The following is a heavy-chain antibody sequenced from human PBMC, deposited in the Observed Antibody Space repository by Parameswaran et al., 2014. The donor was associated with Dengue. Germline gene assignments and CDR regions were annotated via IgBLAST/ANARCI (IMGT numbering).Heavy chain of an antibody. V-gene: IGHV4-34*01. CDR2: INHSGST. Sequence: SETLSLTCAVYGGSFSGYYWSWIRQPPGKGLEWIGEINHSGSTNYNPSLKSRVTISVDTSKNQFSLKLSSVTAADTAVYYCARGVLRYSGWRWFDPWGQGTLVTVSS. D-gene: IGHD3-9*01. J-gene: IGHJ5*02. CDR3: ARGVLRYSGWRWFDP. CDR1: GGSFSGYY.